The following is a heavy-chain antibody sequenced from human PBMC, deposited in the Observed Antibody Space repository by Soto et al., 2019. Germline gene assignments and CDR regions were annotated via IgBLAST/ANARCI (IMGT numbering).Heavy chain of an antibody. D-gene: IGHD6-13*01. CDR3: AKEESSSYFYYYYGMDV. Sequence: LRLSCAASGFTFSSYGMHWVRQAPGKGLEWVAVISYDGSNKYYADSVKGRFTISRDNSKNTLYLQMNSPRAEDTAVYYCAKEESSSYFYYYYGMDVWGQGTTVTVSS. CDR2: ISYDGSNK. CDR1: GFTFSSYG. V-gene: IGHV3-30*18. J-gene: IGHJ6*02.